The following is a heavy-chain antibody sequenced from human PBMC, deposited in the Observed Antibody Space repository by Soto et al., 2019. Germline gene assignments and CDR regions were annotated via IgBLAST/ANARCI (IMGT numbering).Heavy chain of an antibody. J-gene: IGHJ6*02. V-gene: IGHV1-46*01. CDR1: GYTFTSYY. CDR3: ARDREWLRGGMDV. D-gene: IGHD5-12*01. Sequence: SVKVSCKASGYTFTSYYMHWVRQAPGQGLEWMGIINPSGGSTSYAQKFQGRVTMTRDTSTSTVYMELSSLRSEDTAVYYCARDREWLRGGMDVWGQGTTVTVSS. CDR2: INPSGGST.